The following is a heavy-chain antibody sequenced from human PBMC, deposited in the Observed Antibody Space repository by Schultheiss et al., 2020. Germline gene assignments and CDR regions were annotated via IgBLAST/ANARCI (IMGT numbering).Heavy chain of an antibody. D-gene: IGHD2-15*01. CDR1: GFTFDDYA. V-gene: IGHV3-9*01. J-gene: IGHJ5*02. CDR3: TTDGLLHEDGNWFDP. Sequence: GGSLRLSCAASGFTFDDYAMHWVRQAPGKGLEWVSGISWNSGSIGYADSVKGRFTISRDNAKNSLYLQMNSLRAEDTAVYYCTTDGLLHEDGNWFDPWGKGTLVTVSS. CDR2: ISWNSGSI.